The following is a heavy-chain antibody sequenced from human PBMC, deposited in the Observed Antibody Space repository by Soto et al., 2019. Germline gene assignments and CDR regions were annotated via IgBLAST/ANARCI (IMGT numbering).Heavy chain of an antibody. V-gene: IGHV3-30*18. J-gene: IGHJ4*02. D-gene: IGHD5-12*01. CDR3: AKDPWRGYSGYDSSDY. CDR1: GFTFSSYG. CDR2: ISYDGSNK. Sequence: GGSLRLSCAASGFTFSSYGMHWVRQAPGKGLEWVAVISYDGSNKYYVDSVKGRFTISRDNSKNTLYLQMNSLRAEDTAVYYCAKDPWRGYSGYDSSDYWGQGTLVTVSS.